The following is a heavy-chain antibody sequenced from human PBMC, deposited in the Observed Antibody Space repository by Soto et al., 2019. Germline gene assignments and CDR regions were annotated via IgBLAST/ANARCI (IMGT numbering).Heavy chain of an antibody. CDR1: GHIFTYYW. D-gene: IGHD2-15*01. V-gene: IGHV5-51*01. CDR2: IYPGDSDT. CDR3: TRLISPVAARPS. J-gene: IGHJ4*02. Sequence: GESLTISCTGSGHIFTYYWIAWVRQMPGKAPEWMGIIYPGDSDTRYSPSFKGQVTISAEKSINTAYLQWSSLKASDTAMYYCTRLISPVAARPSWGQGTLVTVYS.